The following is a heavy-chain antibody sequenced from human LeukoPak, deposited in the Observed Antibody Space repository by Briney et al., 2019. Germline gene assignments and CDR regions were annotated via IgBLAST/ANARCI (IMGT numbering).Heavy chain of an antibody. CDR2: INPNSGGT. CDR3: ARDRRYCSGGSCQPSDY. J-gene: IGHJ4*02. CDR1: GYTFTVYY. Sequence: GASVKVSCKASGYTFTVYYMHWVRQAPGQGLEWMGWINPNSGGTNYAQKFQGRVTMTRDTSISTAYMELSRLRSDDTAVYYCARDRRYCSGGSCQPSDYWGQGTLVTVSS. D-gene: IGHD2-15*01. V-gene: IGHV1-2*02.